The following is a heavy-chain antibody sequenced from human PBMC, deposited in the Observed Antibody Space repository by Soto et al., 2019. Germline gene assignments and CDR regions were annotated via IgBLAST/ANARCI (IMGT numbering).Heavy chain of an antibody. CDR2: INTGGNT. J-gene: IGHJ6*01. CDR3: ARVDYNSYSQLYDGMDV. CDR1: GFTVSSNY. Sequence: EVQLVESGGGLVQPGGSLRLSCAASGFTVSSNYMSWVRQATGKGLEWVSVINTGGNTYYADSVKGRFTISRDNSKNTLYLQMTSLRDEDKAVYYCARVDYNSYSQLYDGMDVW. D-gene: IGHD4-4*01. V-gene: IGHV3-66*01.